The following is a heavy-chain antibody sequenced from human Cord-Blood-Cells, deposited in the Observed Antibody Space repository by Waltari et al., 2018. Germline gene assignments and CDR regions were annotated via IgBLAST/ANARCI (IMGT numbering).Heavy chain of an antibody. CDR3: ARDMATKKYFDY. J-gene: IGHJ4*02. CDR2: ISSSSSYI. D-gene: IGHD5-12*01. V-gene: IGHV3-21*01. Sequence: EVQLVESGGGLVKPGGSLRLSCAASGFTFSSYSMNWVRQAPGKGLEWVSSISSSSSYIYYADSVKGRFTISRDNAKNSLYLQMNSLRAEDTAVYYCARDMATKKYFDYWGQGTLVTVS. CDR1: GFTFSSYS.